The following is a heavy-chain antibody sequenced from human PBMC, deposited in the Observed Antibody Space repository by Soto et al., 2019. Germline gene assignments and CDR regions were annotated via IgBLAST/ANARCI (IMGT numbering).Heavy chain of an antibody. CDR2: ITGGGGDT. Sequence: GGSLRLSCAASGFTFSNYVMSWVRQSPGKGLEWVSAITGGGGDTFHADSVKGRFTTSRDNAKNTLYLQMNSLTVEDTAVYYCAKGSPNSSIYYFDWGCQETQLPFSS. J-gene: IGHJ4*02. D-gene: IGHD6-13*01. CDR3: AKGSPNSSIYYFDW. CDR1: GFTFSNYV. V-gene: IGHV3-23*01.